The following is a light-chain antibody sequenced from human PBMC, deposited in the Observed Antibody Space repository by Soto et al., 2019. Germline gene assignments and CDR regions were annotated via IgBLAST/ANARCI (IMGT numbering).Light chain of an antibody. CDR2: DAS. V-gene: IGKV3-11*01. J-gene: IGKJ1*01. Sequence: IVLTQSPATLSLSPGERATLSCRASQSVSSYLAWYQQKPGQAPRLLIYDASNRATGIPARFSGSGSGTDFTLTISSLEPEDFAIYYCQQRGNWITFGQGTKVDIK. CDR1: QSVSSY. CDR3: QQRGNWIT.